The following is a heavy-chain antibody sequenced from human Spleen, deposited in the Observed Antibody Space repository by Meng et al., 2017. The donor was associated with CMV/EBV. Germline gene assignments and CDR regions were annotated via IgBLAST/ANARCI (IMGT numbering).Heavy chain of an antibody. V-gene: IGHV4-39*07. CDR1: GDSISSTKYY. D-gene: IGHD3-3*01. J-gene: IGHJ5*02. CDR3: ARDQYFDFWSGFYP. CDR2: IYYSGGT. Sequence: GSLRLSCTVSGDSISSTKYYWGWTRQPPGKGLEWIGSIYYSGGTYYNPSLKSRVGISVDTSKNQFSLKLSSVTAADTAVYYCARDQYFDFWSGFYPWGQGTLVTVSS.